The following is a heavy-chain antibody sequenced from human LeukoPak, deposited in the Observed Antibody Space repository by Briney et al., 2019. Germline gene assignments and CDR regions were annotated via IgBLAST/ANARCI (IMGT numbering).Heavy chain of an antibody. V-gene: IGHV3-7*03. CDR3: ARLSGSDAFDI. CDR1: GFTFSSYW. CDR2: IKQDGSEK. D-gene: IGHD5-12*01. Sequence: GGSLRLSCAASGFTFSSYWMSWVRQAPGKGLEWVANIKQDGSEKNYVDSMKGRFTISRDNAKNSLYLQMNSLRAEDTAVYYCARLSGSDAFDIWGQGTMVTVSS. J-gene: IGHJ3*02.